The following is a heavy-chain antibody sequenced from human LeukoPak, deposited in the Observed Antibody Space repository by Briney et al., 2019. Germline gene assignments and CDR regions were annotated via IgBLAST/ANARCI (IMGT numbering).Heavy chain of an antibody. V-gene: IGHV3-30*03. CDR2: ISYDGSNK. D-gene: IGHD3-10*01. CDR1: GFTFSSYG. J-gene: IGHJ4*02. Sequence: GGSLRLSCAASGFTFSSYGMHWGRQAPGKGLEWVAVISYDGSNKYYADSVKDRFTISRDNSKNTLYLQMNSLTVEDTAVYYCGRGMRDYYGLDYWGQGILVTVSS. CDR3: GRGMRDYYGLDY.